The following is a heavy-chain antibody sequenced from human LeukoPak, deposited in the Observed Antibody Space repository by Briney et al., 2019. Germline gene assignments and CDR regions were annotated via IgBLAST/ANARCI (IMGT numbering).Heavy chain of an antibody. CDR2: IIPIFGTA. CDR1: GGTFSSYA. CDR3: ARDPTYYDILTGSDYGMDV. V-gene: IGHV1-69*06. J-gene: IGHJ6*04. D-gene: IGHD3-9*01. Sequence: SVKVSCKASGGTFSSYAISWVRQAPGPGLESMGGIIPIFGTANYAKKFQARVTITADNSTNTAYMELSSLKSYDTAVYYCARDPTYYDILTGSDYGMDVWGKGTTVTVSS.